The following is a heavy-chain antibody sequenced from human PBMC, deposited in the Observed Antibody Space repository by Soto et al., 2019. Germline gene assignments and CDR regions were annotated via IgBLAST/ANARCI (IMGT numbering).Heavy chain of an antibody. CDR3: ARDRGGYGVVDY. J-gene: IGHJ4*02. CDR1: AGSISSDGFY. D-gene: IGHD5-12*01. Sequence: QVQLQESGPGLVKPSQPLSLTCSVSAGSISSDGFYWNWIRQPPGRGLEWIGYIYHRGGTYSSPSLRSRVTISVDTSKKQFPLKLSSVTAADTAVYFCARDRGGYGVVDYWGQGTLVTVSS. CDR2: IYHRGGT. V-gene: IGHV4-31*03.